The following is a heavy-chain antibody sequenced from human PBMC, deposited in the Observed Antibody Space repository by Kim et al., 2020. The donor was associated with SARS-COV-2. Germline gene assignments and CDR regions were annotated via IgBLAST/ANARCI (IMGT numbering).Heavy chain of an antibody. CDR3: AKVRECVRLRVFDY. V-gene: IGHV3-23*01. Sequence: ADSGKGRFSISRYNSKNTLYLQMNSLRAEDTTVYYCAKVRECVRLRVFDYWGQGTLVTVSS. D-gene: IGHD5-12*01. J-gene: IGHJ4*02.